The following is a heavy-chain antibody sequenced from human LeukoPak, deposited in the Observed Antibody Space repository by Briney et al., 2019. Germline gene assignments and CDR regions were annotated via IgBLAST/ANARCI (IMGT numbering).Heavy chain of an antibody. CDR1: GGTFSSYA. V-gene: IGHV1-69*13. Sequence: SVKVSCMASGGTFSSYAVSWVRQAAGQGLEWMGGMILIFGTAKYGRKFQGGVTITAGESTRAGYMEVGSLRSEDTAVYYCARGALYSSSPDYFDYWGQGTLVTVSS. CDR2: MILIFGTA. D-gene: IGHD6-6*01. J-gene: IGHJ4*02. CDR3: ARGALYSSSPDYFDY.